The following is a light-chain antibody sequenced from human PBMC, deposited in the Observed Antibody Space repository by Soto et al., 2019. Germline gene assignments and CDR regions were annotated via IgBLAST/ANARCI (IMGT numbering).Light chain of an antibody. Sequence: QSVLTQPASVSGSPGQSITISCTGTSSDVGGYNYVSWYQQHPGKVPKLMIYEVSNRPSGVSNRFSGSKSGNTASLTISGLQAEDEADYYCISHTTSGTQVFGTGTKVTVL. J-gene: IGLJ1*01. CDR3: ISHTTSGTQV. CDR1: SSDVGGYNY. CDR2: EVS. V-gene: IGLV2-14*01.